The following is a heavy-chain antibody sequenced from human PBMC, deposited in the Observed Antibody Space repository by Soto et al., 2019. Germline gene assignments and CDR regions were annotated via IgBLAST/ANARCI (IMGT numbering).Heavy chain of an antibody. V-gene: IGHV3-74*01. D-gene: IGHD3-10*01. J-gene: IGHJ4*02. CDR2: INGDGSGT. Sequence: EVQLVESGGGLVQPGGSLRLSCAASGFTFTGSWMHWIRQAPGKGLVWVSRINGDGSGTSYADFVKGRFIISRDDAKNTLVLQMTGLRAEDTAVYYCARGIFGSGTANDYWGQGTLVTVSS. CDR1: GFTFTGSW. CDR3: ARGIFGSGTANDY.